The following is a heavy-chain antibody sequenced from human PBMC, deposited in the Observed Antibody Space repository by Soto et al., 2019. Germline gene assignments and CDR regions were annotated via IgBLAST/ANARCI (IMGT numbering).Heavy chain of an antibody. J-gene: IGHJ4*02. CDR3: ARYLSDSANFDY. CDR1: GYTFMSYE. Sequence: QVHLVQSGAEVKKPGASVKVSCKASGYTFMSYEINWVRQATGQGLEWMGWLKPNSGHTGYAQKCQGRVTMTRDTSISTAYMELSGLRSEDTAVYYCARYLSDSANFDYWGQGTLVTVSS. CDR2: LKPNSGHT. V-gene: IGHV1-8*01.